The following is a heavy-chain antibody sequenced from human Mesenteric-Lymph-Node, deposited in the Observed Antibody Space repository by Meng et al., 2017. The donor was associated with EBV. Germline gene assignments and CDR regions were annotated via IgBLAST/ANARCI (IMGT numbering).Heavy chain of an antibody. J-gene: IGHJ4*02. CDR3: AREGDWTTFDY. D-gene: IGHD3/OR15-3a*01. CDR2: ISAYNGNT. V-gene: IGHV1-18*01. CDR1: GYTYPSYG. Sequence: QVQLVQSGGEVKKPGGSVGGACKASGYTYPSYGIIWVRQAPGQGLEWVGWISAYNGNTNYAQKVQGRVTMTTDTSTTTAYMELRRLRSDDTAVYYCAREGDWTTFDYWGQGTLVTVSS.